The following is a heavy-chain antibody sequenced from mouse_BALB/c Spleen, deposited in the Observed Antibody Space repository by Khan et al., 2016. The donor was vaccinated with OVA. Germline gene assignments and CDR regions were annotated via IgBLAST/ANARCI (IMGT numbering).Heavy chain of an antibody. CDR1: GYSFTGYY. D-gene: IGHD1-1*01. CDR2: VNTNNGGT. CDR3: AIYHGYIDV. V-gene: IGHV1-26*01. Sequence: EVQLVETGPDLVKPGASVKISCKASGYSFTGYYIHWVKQSHGKSLEWIGRVNTNNGGTSYTQKFKGKAILTVDKSSNTAYMELRSLKSEDYAVELCAIYHGYIDVWGAGTTVTVSS. J-gene: IGHJ1*01.